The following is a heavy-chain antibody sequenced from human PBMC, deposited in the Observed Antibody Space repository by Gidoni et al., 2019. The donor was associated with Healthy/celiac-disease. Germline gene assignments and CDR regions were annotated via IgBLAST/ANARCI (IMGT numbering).Heavy chain of an antibody. D-gene: IGHD6-19*01. CDR1: GYTLTSYA. V-gene: IGHV1-3*01. Sequence: QVQLVQSGAEVKKPGASVKVSCKASGYTLTSYAMHWVRQAPGQRLEWMGWSNAGNGNTKYSQKFQGRVTITRDTSASTAYMELSSLRSEDTAVYYCARVISPSSGWSDFDYWGQGTLVTVSS. J-gene: IGHJ4*02. CDR2: SNAGNGNT. CDR3: ARVISPSSGWSDFDY.